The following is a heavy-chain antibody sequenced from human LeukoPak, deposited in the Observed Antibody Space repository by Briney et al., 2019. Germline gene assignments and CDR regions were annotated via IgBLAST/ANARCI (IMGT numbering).Heavy chain of an antibody. V-gene: IGHV3-48*03. CDR3: AREPAAADLY. CDR1: GFTFSSYE. J-gene: IGHJ4*02. CDR2: ISSSGSTI. D-gene: IGHD6-13*01. Sequence: GGSLRLSCAASGFTFSSYEMNWVRQAPGKGLEWVSYISSSGSTIYYADSVKGRFTISRDNAKNSLYLQMNSLRAEDTAVYYCAREPAAADLYWGQGTLVTVSS.